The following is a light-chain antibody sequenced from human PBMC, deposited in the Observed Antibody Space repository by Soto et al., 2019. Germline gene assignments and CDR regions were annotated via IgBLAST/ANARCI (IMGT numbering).Light chain of an antibody. CDR1: SSDIGVYDF. V-gene: IGLV2-14*01. Sequence: QSVLTQPASVSGSPGQSITISCTGTSSDIGVYDFVSWYQQPPGRAPKLLIYDVTNRPSGISDRFSGSKSGNTASLTISGLQPEDEADYYCSSYTTSTTRVFGGGTKLTVL. CDR2: DVT. J-gene: IGLJ3*02. CDR3: SSYTTSTTRV.